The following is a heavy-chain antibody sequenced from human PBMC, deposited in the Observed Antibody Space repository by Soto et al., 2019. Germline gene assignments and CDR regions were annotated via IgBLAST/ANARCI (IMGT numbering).Heavy chain of an antibody. D-gene: IGHD4-17*01. Sequence: QVQLVESGGGVVQPGRSLRLSCAASGFTFDSYGMHWVRQAPGKGLEWVAVISSDGNNKYYADSVKGGLSIYRDIFNNILDPKTSSLRVEHTAVYYCVKDLLHNTVTTCGSWGQGTLVSVSS. V-gene: IGHV3-30*18. J-gene: IGHJ5*02. CDR1: GFTFDSYG. CDR3: VKDLLHNTVTTCGS. CDR2: ISSDGNNK.